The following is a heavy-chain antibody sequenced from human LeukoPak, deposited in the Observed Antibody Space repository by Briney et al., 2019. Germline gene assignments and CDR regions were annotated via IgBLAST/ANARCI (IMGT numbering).Heavy chain of an antibody. CDR2: IYTSGST. V-gene: IGHV4-4*07. D-gene: IGHD5-24*01. Sequence: SETLSLTCTVSGGSISSYYWSWIRQPAGKGLEWIGRIYTSGSTNYNPSLKSRVTMSVDTSKNQFSLKLSSVTAADTAVCYCAGRRDGYNWLDYWGQGTLVTVSS. CDR3: AGRRDGYNWLDY. J-gene: IGHJ4*02. CDR1: GGSISSYY.